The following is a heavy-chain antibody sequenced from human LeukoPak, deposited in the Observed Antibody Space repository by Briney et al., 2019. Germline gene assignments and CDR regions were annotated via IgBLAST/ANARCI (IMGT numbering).Heavy chain of an antibody. CDR2: ISAYNGNT. Sequence: ASVKVSCKASGYAFTSYGISWVRQAPGQGLEWMGWISAYNGNTNYAQKFQGRVTITTDESTSTAYMELSSLRSEDTAVYYCARDLFEYSSSHEAFDIWGQGTMVTVSS. J-gene: IGHJ3*02. D-gene: IGHD6-6*01. V-gene: IGHV1-18*01. CDR3: ARDLFEYSSSHEAFDI. CDR1: GYAFTSYG.